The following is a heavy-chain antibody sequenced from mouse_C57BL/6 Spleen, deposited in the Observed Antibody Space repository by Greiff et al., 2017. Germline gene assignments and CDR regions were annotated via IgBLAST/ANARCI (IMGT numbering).Heavy chain of an antibody. Sequence: VKLMESGAELVKPGASVKLSCKASGYTFTSYWMQWVKQRPGQGLEWIGEIDPSDSYTNYNQKFKGKATLTVDTSSSTAYMQLSSLTSEDSAVDYCARGLTGTPFDYWGQGTTLTVSS. CDR3: ARGLTGTPFDY. D-gene: IGHD4-1*01. J-gene: IGHJ2*01. CDR1: GYTFTSYW. CDR2: IDPSDSYT. V-gene: IGHV1-50*01.